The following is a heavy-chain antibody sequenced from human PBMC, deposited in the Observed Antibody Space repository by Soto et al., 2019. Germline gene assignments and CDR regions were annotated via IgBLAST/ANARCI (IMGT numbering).Heavy chain of an antibody. D-gene: IGHD3-9*01. Sequence: EVQLLESGGGLVQPGGSLRLSCEASGFTFSTYAMSWVRQAPGKGLEWVAAVSRSGGYTYYADSVKGRFTISRDNSKNMLYLQMNSLRAEDTAVYHCAKDFGHYDIVPGSPTFDYWGQGTLVTVSS. CDR2: VSRSGGYT. CDR3: AKDFGHYDIVPGSPTFDY. V-gene: IGHV3-23*01. J-gene: IGHJ4*02. CDR1: GFTFSTYA.